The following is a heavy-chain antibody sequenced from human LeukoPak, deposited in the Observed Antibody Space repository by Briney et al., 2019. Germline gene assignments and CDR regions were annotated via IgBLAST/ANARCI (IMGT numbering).Heavy chain of an antibody. D-gene: IGHD1-26*01. V-gene: IGHV3-48*01. CDR1: GFTFFSYW. J-gene: IGHJ4*02. Sequence: PGGSLRLSCAASGFTFFSYWMSWVRQAPGKGLEWVSYISYSSSTIYYADSVKGRFTVSRDNAKNSVYLQMNSLRAEDTAVYYCASNTPPNSGSYYWFDYWGQGALVTVSS. CDR2: ISYSSSTI. CDR3: ASNTPPNSGSYYWFDY.